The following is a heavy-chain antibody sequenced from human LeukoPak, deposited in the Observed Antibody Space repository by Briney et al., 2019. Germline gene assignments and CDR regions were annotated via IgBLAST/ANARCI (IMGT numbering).Heavy chain of an antibody. CDR1: GGSISSYY. Sequence: SETLSLTCTVSGGSISSYYWSWIRQPPGKGLEWIGYIYYSGSTNYNPSLKSRVTISVDTSKNQFSLNLISVTAADTAVYYCARQTGSYYYYMDVWGKGTTVTISS. CDR3: ARQTGSYYYYMDV. J-gene: IGHJ6*03. CDR2: IYYSGST. V-gene: IGHV4-59*08.